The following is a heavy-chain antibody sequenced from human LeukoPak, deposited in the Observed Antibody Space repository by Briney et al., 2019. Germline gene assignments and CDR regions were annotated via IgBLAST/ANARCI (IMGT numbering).Heavy chain of an antibody. D-gene: IGHD2-8*01. V-gene: IGHV3-11*05. J-gene: IGHJ4*02. Sequence: PGGSLRLSCAASGFTFSDYYMSWIRQAPGKGLEWVSYISSSSSYTNYADPVKGRFTVSRDNSKNTLYLQINNLRAEDTAVYYCAKGPATGLSTNFDDWGQGTLVTVSS. CDR1: GFTFSDYY. CDR2: ISSSSSYT. CDR3: AKGPATGLSTNFDD.